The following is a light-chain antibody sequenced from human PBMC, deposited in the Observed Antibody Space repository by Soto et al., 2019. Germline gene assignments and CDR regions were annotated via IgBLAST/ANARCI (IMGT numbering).Light chain of an antibody. CDR1: QSVSSSY. Sequence: EIVLTQSPCTLSLSPGERATLSCRASQSVSSSYLAWYQQKPGQAPRLLIYGASSRATGIPDRFSGSGSGTDFTLTISRLEPEDFAVYFCQQFGNSPWTFGQGTKVDI. CDR2: GAS. J-gene: IGKJ1*01. V-gene: IGKV3-20*01. CDR3: QQFGNSPWT.